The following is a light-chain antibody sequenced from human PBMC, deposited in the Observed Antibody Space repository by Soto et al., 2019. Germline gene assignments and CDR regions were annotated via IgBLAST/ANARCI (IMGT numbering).Light chain of an antibody. J-gene: IGLJ2*01. CDR3: QSYDSNTVV. Sequence: NFMLTQPHSVSESPGKTVIISCTRSSGVIASNSVQWYQQRPGSAPSTVIYEDNQRPSGVPDRFSGSTDGSSNSASLTISGLQTEDEADYYCQSYDSNTVVFGGGTKVTVL. V-gene: IGLV6-57*04. CDR1: SGVIASNS. CDR2: EDN.